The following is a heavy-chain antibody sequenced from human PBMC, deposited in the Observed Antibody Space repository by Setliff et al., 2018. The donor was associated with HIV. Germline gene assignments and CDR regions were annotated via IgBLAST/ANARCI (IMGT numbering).Heavy chain of an antibody. V-gene: IGHV4-4*07. CDR1: GGSFNNYH. CDR3: VRWYYCVSGACYRADY. D-gene: IGHD2-21*02. J-gene: IGHJ4*02. CDR2: IYDSGAT. Sequence: SETLSLTCTVSGGSFNNYHWSWIRQPAGKGLEWIGRIYDSGATNYKPSLKSRVTMSIDTSEGQFSLKLTSVTAADTAVYYCVRWYYCVSGACYRADYWGQGTMVTVSS.